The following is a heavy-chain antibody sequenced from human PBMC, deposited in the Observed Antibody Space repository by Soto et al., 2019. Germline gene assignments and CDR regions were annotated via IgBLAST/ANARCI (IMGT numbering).Heavy chain of an antibody. CDR3: AFDFWSGYYTSRKFDP. CDR2: IIPIFGTA. Sequence: QVQLVQSGAEVKKPGSSVKVSCKASGGTFSSYAISWVRQAPGQGLEWMGGIIPIFGTANYAQKFQGRVTITADESTSTAYMELSSLRSEDTAVFYCAFDFWSGYYTSRKFDPWGQGTLVTVSS. V-gene: IGHV1-69*01. J-gene: IGHJ5*02. D-gene: IGHD3-3*01. CDR1: GGTFSSYA.